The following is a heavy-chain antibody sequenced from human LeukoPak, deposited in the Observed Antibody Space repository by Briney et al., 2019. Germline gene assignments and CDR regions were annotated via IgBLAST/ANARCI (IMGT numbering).Heavy chain of an antibody. CDR3: AREGPIVVVAAFRRGWFDT. CDR1: GFTFSSYS. D-gene: IGHD2-21*02. CDR2: ISHSSSTI. V-gene: IGHV3-48*01. Sequence: PGGSLRLSCAASGFTFSSYSMNWVRQAPGKGLEWVSYISHSSSTIYYSDSVKGRFTISRDNAKKSLYLQMNSLRAEDSAVYYCAREGPIVVVAAFRRGWFDTWGQGTLVTVSS. J-gene: IGHJ5*02.